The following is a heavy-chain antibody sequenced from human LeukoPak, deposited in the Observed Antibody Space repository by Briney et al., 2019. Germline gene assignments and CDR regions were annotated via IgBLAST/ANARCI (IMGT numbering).Heavy chain of an antibody. V-gene: IGHV3-23*01. CDR3: AKEVITAFDY. D-gene: IGHD3-22*01. J-gene: IGHJ4*02. CDR2: ITNSGGST. Sequence: GGSLRLSCAASGFTFGTSAMTWVRQAPGAGLEWVSSITNSGGSTFYGDSVKGRFSISRDNSKNTLYLEMNSLRAEDTAVYYCAKEVITAFDYWGQGTLVTVSS. CDR1: GFTFGTSA.